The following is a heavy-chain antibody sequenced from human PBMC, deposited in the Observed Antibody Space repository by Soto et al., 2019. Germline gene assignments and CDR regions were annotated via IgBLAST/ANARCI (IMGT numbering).Heavy chain of an antibody. CDR3: ASGDRMDVDTAMVTSFHYYYSGMDV. CDR1: GGTFSSYA. CDR2: IIPIFGTA. D-gene: IGHD5-18*01. Sequence: SVKVSCKASGGTFSSYAISWVRQAPGQGLEWMGGIIPIFGTANYAQKFQGRVTITADESTSTAYMELSSLRSEDTAVYYCASGDRMDVDTAMVTSFHYYYSGMDVWGQGTTVTV. J-gene: IGHJ6*02. V-gene: IGHV1-69*13.